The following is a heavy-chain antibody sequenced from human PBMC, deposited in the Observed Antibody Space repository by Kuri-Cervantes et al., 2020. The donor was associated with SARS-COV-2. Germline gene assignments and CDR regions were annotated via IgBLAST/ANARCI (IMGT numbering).Heavy chain of an antibody. J-gene: IGHJ4*02. V-gene: IGHV1-18*01. CDR3: ARDELRRKHFDY. CDR1: GYTFGNYV. D-gene: IGHD1-7*01. CDR2: ISAYNGNT. Sequence: ASVKVSCKAFGYTFGNYVLNWVRQAPGQGLEWMGWISAYNGNTNYAQKLQGRVTMTTDTSTSTAYMELRSLRSDDTAVYYCARDELRRKHFDYWGQGTLVTVSS.